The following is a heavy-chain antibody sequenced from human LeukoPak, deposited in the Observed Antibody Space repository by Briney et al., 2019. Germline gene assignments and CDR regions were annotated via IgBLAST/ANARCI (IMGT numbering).Heavy chain of an antibody. D-gene: IGHD3-10*01. J-gene: IGHJ3*02. CDR1: VFTFSNYW. CDR2: IKQDGSEK. V-gene: IGHV3-7*03. CDR3: ARDVPYYYGSGTYSAWAFDI. Sequence: GGSLRLSCAASVFTFSNYWMSWVRQAPGKGLEWVANIKQDGSEKYYVDSVKGRFTISRDNAKNSLYLQMNSLGAEDTAVYYCARDVPYYYGSGTYSAWAFDIWGQGTMVTVSS.